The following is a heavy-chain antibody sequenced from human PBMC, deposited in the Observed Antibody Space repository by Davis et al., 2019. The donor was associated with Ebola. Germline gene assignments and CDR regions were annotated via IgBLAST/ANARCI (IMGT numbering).Heavy chain of an antibody. CDR2: IYSGATTRYA. CDR3: AARFCTRSRCQAFEY. J-gene: IGHJ4*02. Sequence: GESLKISCAASGFTVRSTYMSWVRQAPGKGLEWVSVIYSGATTRYADYADSVKGRFTISRDNAKNSLYLQMNSLRVEDTAFYYCAARFCTRSRCQAFEYGGQGTLVTVSS. D-gene: IGHD2-8*01. CDR1: GFTVRSTY. V-gene: IGHV3-53*05.